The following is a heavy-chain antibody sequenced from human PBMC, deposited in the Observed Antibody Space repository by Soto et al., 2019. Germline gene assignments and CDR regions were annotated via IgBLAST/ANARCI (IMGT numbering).Heavy chain of an antibody. Sequence: GGSLRLSCISSGFTFRTYTMNWVRQAPGKGLEWVSGIRGFSPYTFYAEPVKGRFTISRDNDKNSLYLQMNSLRAEDTAVYYCARDRGYDAHDYYYNAMDVWGQGTTVTVSS. CDR2: IRGFSPYT. V-gene: IGHV3-21*01. CDR3: ARDRGYDAHDYYYNAMDV. D-gene: IGHD3-10*01. CDR1: GFTFRTYT. J-gene: IGHJ6*02.